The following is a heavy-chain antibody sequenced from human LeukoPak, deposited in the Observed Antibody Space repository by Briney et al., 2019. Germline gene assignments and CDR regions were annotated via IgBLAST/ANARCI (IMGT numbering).Heavy chain of an antibody. V-gene: IGHV4-31*03. Sequence: KSSETLSLTCTVSCASIGSRGYYSSWLRQHPGKGLEWIGYIYYTGSTYYNPSLKSRVTISVDTSRNQFSLKLSSVTAADTAVYYCASYCSGGDCYRYYFDYWGQGTLVTVSP. J-gene: IGHJ4*02. CDR2: IYYTGST. CDR3: ASYCSGGDCYRYYFDY. D-gene: IGHD2-21*02. CDR1: CASIGSRGYY.